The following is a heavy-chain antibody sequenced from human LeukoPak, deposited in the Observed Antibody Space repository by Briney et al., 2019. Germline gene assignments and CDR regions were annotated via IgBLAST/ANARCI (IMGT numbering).Heavy chain of an antibody. D-gene: IGHD2-15*01. CDR1: GYTSTSYA. V-gene: IGHV1-3*01. CDR3: ARDLYCSGGSCYYLDY. CDR2: INAGNGNT. Sequence: ASVKVSCKASGYTSTSYAMHWVRQAPGQRLEWMGWINAGNGNTKYSQKFQGRVTITRDTSASTAYMELSSLRSEDTAVYYCARDLYCSGGSCYYLDYWGQGTLVTVSS. J-gene: IGHJ4*02.